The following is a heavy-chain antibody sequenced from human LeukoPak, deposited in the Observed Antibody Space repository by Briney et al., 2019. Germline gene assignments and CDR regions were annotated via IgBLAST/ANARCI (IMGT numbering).Heavy chain of an antibody. CDR3: ARDSPLFYYYDSSGYYRDYYYYGMDV. CDR2: IKQDGSGK. V-gene: IGHV3-7*01. D-gene: IGHD3-22*01. J-gene: IGHJ6*02. CDR1: GFTFSSYW. Sequence: PGGSLRLSCEASGFTFSSYWMSWVRQAPGKGLEWVANIKQDGSGKYYVDSVKGRFTISRDNAKNSLYLQMNSLRAEDTAVYYCARDSPLFYYYDSSGYYRDYYYYGMDVWGQGTAVTVSS.